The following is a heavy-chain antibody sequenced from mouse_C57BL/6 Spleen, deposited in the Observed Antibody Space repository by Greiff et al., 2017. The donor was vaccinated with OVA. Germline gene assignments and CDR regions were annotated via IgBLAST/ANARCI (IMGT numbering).Heavy chain of an antibody. Sequence: QVQLKQPGAELVKPGASVKLSCKASGYTFTSYWMHWVKQRPGQGLEWIGMIHPNSGSTNYNEKFKSKATLTVDKSSSTAYMQLSSLTSEDSAVYYCARSGNYYRYFDVWGTGTTVTVSS. D-gene: IGHD1-1*02. J-gene: IGHJ1*03. V-gene: IGHV1-64*01. CDR2: IHPNSGST. CDR1: GYTFTSYW. CDR3: ARSGNYYRYFDV.